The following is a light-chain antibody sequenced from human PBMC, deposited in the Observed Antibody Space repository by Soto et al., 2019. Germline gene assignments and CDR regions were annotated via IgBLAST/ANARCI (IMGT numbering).Light chain of an antibody. J-gene: IGKJ1*01. CDR3: QQSYSTPWT. CDR2: AAS. Sequence: DIEMTQSPSSLSASVGDRDKITCRASQSISSYLNWYQQKPGKAPKLLIYAASSLQSGVPSRFSGSGSGTDFTLTISSLQPEDFATYYCQQSYSTPWTFGQGTKVDIK. V-gene: IGKV1-39*01. CDR1: QSISSY.